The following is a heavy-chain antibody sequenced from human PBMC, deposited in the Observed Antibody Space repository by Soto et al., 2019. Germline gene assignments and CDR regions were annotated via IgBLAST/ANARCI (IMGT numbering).Heavy chain of an antibody. Sequence: SETLSLTCTVSGGSITNYYWSWIRQSPGKGLEWIGCIYYTVNTYYNPSLESRVTISVDTSKNQFSLELSSVTAADTAVYSCAGHPGYCSGSNCYGYYTMDVWGQGTTVTVSS. D-gene: IGHD2-2*01. J-gene: IGHJ6*02. V-gene: IGHV4-59*04. CDR3: AGHPGYCSGSNCYGYYTMDV. CDR1: GGSITNYY. CDR2: IYYTVNT.